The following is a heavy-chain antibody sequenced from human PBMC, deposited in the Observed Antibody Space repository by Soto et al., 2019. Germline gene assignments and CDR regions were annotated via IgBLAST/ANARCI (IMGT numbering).Heavy chain of an antibody. CDR1: GGSISSGGYY. J-gene: IGHJ3*02. D-gene: IGHD5-12*01. CDR2: IYYSGST. Sequence: PSETLSLTCTVSGGSISSGGYYWSWIRQHPGKGLEWIGYIYYSGSTYYNPSLKSRVTISVDTSKNQFSLKLSSVTAADTAVYYCARDPRLRFAPAFDIWGQGTMVTVSS. CDR3: ARDPRLRFAPAFDI. V-gene: IGHV4-31*03.